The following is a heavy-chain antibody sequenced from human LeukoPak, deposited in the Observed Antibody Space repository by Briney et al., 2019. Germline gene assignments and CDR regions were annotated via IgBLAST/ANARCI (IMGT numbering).Heavy chain of an antibody. CDR2: ISGSGGST. CDR1: GFTFSSYA. CDR3: AKDVLSGSYFY. Sequence: GGSLRLSCAASGFTFSSYAMSWVRQAPGKGLEWVSAISGSGGSTYYADSVKGWFTISRDNSKNTLYLQMNSLRAEDTAVYYCAKDVLSGSYFYWGQGTLVTVSS. V-gene: IGHV3-23*01. J-gene: IGHJ4*02. D-gene: IGHD1-26*01.